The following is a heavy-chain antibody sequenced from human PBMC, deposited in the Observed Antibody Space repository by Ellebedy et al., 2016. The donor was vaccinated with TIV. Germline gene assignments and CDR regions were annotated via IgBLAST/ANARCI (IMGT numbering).Heavy chain of an antibody. Sequence: GESLKISCAASGFTFSSYAMSWVRQAPGKGLEWVSAISGSGGSTYYADSVKGRFTISRDNSKNTLYLQMNSLRAEDTAVYYCAKDSMTATHDYWGQGTLVTVSS. CDR3: AKDSMTATHDY. CDR1: GFTFSSYA. CDR2: ISGSGGST. D-gene: IGHD2-15*01. V-gene: IGHV3-23*01. J-gene: IGHJ4*02.